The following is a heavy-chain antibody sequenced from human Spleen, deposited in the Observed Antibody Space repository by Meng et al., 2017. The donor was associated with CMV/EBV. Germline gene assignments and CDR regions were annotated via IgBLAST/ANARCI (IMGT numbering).Heavy chain of an antibody. CDR2: ISSSGSTI. J-gene: IGHJ6*02. CDR3: ARAYYGVDGMDV. D-gene: IGHD4-17*01. Sequence: LSLTCAASGFTVSSNYMSWVRQAPGKGLEWVSYISSSGSTIYYADSVKGRFTISRDNAKNSLYLQMNSLRAEDTAVYYCARAYYGVDGMDVWGQGTTVTVSS. V-gene: IGHV3-11*04. CDR1: GFTVSSNY.